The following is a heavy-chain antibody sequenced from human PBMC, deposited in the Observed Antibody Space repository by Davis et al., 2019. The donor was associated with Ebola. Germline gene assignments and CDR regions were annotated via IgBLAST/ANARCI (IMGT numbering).Heavy chain of an antibody. D-gene: IGHD6-13*01. CDR2: ISSSSSTI. CDR3: ARSWTSSNSMLDY. J-gene: IGHJ4*02. V-gene: IGHV3-48*02. CDR1: GFTFSSYS. Sequence: GESLKISCAASGFTFSSYSMNWVRQAPGKGLEWVSYISSSSSTIYYADSVKGRFTISRDNAKNSLYLQMNSLRDEDTAVYYCARSWTSSNSMLDYWGQGTLVTVSS.